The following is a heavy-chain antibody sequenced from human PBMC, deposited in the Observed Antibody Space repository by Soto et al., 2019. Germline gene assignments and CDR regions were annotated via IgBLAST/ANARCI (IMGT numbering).Heavy chain of an antibody. J-gene: IGHJ6*02. D-gene: IGHD5-18*01. CDR3: ARHGGDKAMLIPHYGMDV. CDR1: GYSFTSYW. Sequence: GESLKISCKGSGYSFTSYWIGWVRQMPGKGLEWMGIIYPGDSDTRYSPSFQGQVTISADKSISTAYLQWSSLKASDTAMYYCARHGGDKAMLIPHYGMDVWGQGTTVTVSS. CDR2: IYPGDSDT. V-gene: IGHV5-51*01.